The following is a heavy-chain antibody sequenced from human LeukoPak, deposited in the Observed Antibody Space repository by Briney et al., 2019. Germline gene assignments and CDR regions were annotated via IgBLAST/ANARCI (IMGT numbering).Heavy chain of an antibody. V-gene: IGHV3-21*01. J-gene: IGHJ6*03. D-gene: IGHD4-17*01. Sequence: KPGGSLRLSCVASAFTFSSYTMNWVRQAPGRGLEWVSSFSTSSRYIYYADSVKGRSTISRDNAKNSLYLQMNSLRADDTAVHFCARGAGDPYYMDVWGKGTTVTVSS. CDR2: FSTSSRYI. CDR3: ARGAGDPYYMDV. CDR1: AFTFSSYT.